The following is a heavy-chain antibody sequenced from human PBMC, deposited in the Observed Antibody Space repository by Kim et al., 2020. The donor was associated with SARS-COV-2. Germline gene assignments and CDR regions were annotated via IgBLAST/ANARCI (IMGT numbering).Heavy chain of an antibody. Sequence: GGSLRLSCAASGFTFSSYWMHWVRQAPGKGLVWVSRINGDGSSTTYADSEKGRFTISRDNAKNTLYLQMNSLRAEDTAAYYCASDLSSGWYTPRGMDVWGQGTTVIVSS. CDR3: ASDLSSGWYTPRGMDV. D-gene: IGHD6-19*01. CDR1: GFTFSSYW. CDR2: INGDGSST. J-gene: IGHJ6*02. V-gene: IGHV3-74*01.